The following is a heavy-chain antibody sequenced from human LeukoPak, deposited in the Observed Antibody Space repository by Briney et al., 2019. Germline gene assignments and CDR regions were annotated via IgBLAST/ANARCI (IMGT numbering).Heavy chain of an antibody. CDR3: ARAGIGYSSSWYSA. CDR1: GYTLTELS. Sequence: GASVKVSCKVSGYTLTELSMHWVRQAPGKGLEWMGGFDPEDGETIYAQKFQGRVTMTEDTSTDTAYMELSSLRSEDTAVYYCARAGIGYSSSWYSAWGQGTLVTVSS. J-gene: IGHJ4*02. D-gene: IGHD6-13*01. V-gene: IGHV1-24*01. CDR2: FDPEDGET.